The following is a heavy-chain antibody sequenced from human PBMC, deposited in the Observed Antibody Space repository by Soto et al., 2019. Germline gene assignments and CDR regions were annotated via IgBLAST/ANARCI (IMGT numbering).Heavy chain of an antibody. J-gene: IGHJ4*02. CDR3: ARDPPGAAAAGTGFDY. CDR1: GYTFTSYG. D-gene: IGHD6-13*01. Sequence: ASVKVSCKASGYTFTSYGISWVRQAPGQGLEWMGWISAYNGNTNYAQKLQGRVTMTTDTSTSTAYMELRSLRSDDTAVYYCARDPPGAAAAGTGFDYWGQGTLVTVSS. CDR2: ISAYNGNT. V-gene: IGHV1-18*01.